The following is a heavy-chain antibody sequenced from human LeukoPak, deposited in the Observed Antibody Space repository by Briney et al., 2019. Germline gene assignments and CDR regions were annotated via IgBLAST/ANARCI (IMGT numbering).Heavy chain of an antibody. J-gene: IGHJ4*02. Sequence: SGTLSLTRTVSGGSISSYYWSWIRQPAREGLEWIGHVYTSGGANYNASLKGRVSMSVDTSKNKFSLKLSSVTAADTAVFYCARENSGSYREFDYWGQGTLVTVSS. V-gene: IGHV4-4*07. CDR1: GGSISSYY. CDR3: ARENSGSYREFDY. CDR2: VYTSGGA. D-gene: IGHD1-26*01.